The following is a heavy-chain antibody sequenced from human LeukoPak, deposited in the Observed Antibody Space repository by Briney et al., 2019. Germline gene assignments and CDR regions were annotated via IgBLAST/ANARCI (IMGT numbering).Heavy chain of an antibody. CDR1: GFTFTSYA. Sequence: QPGGSLRLSCAASGFTFTSYAMXXXRQAPGKXLEWVXXXSGSGGXTYYADSVXGRFTISRDNSKNTLYLQVNSLRAEDTAVYYCAKDFYGSGFVYYFDYWGQGTLVTVSS. V-gene: IGHV3-23*01. D-gene: IGHD3-10*01. CDR3: AKDFYGSGFVYYFDY. CDR2: XSGSGGXT. J-gene: IGHJ4*02.